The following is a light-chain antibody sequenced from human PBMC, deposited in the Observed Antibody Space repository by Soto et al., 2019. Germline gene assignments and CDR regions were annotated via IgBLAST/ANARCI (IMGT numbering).Light chain of an antibody. CDR2: ASS. CDR3: SSYTSCTTLYV. Sequence: QSALTQPASVSGSPGQSITISCTGTSSDVGGYNYVSWYQHHAGKAPRLMIYASSNRPSGVSHRFSGSRSGNTASLTISGLQAEDEADYYCSSYTSCTTLYVFGTGTKLTVL. V-gene: IGLV2-14*01. J-gene: IGLJ1*01. CDR1: SSDVGGYNY.